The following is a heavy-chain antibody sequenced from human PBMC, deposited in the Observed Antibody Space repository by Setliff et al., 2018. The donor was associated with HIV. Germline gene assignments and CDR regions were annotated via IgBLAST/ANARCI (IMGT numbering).Heavy chain of an antibody. CDR2: ININEDT. CDR1: GDSMNDYY. CDR3: AREKGRYFDWSHTRDAFDI. V-gene: IGHV4-4*07. D-gene: IGHD3-9*01. Sequence: SETLSLTCTVSGDSMNDYYWTWIRQPAGKALEWIGRININEDTYFKPSLRSRVSMSIDTSKNQFSLKLTSVTAADTAVYYCAREKGRYFDWSHTRDAFDIWGQGTMVTVSS. J-gene: IGHJ3*02.